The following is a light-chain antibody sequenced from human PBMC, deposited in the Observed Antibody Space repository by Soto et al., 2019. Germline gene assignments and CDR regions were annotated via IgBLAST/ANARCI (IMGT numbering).Light chain of an antibody. V-gene: IGKV3-20*01. CDR3: QQYGSPPHT. CDR2: DSS. CDR1: QSVSSNY. Sequence: EIVLTHSPGTLSLSPGEIASLSCGAIQSVSSNYLAWYQQKPGQAPRLLIYDSSSRATGIPDRFSGSGPGTDFSLTISRLEPEDFEVYYCQQYGSPPHTFGQGTKVDIK. J-gene: IGKJ2*01.